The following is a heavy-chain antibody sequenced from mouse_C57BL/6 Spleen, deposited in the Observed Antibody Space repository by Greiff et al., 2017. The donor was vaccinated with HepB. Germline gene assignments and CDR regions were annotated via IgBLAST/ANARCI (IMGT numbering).Heavy chain of an antibody. D-gene: IGHD6-1*01. V-gene: IGHV1-69*01. CDR3: ALPQPQTSSFAY. Sequence: QVQLQQPGAELVMPGASVKLSCKASGYTFTSYWMHWVKQRPGQGLEWIGEIDPSDSYTNYNQKFKGKSTLTVDKSSSTAYMQLSSLTSEDSAVYYCALPQPQTSSFAYWGQGTLVTVSA. CDR1: GYTFTSYW. J-gene: IGHJ3*01. CDR2: IDPSDSYT.